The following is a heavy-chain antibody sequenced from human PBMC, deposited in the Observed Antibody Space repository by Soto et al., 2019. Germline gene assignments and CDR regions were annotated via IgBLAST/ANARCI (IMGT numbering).Heavy chain of an antibody. CDR1: GGTFSSYT. CDR2: IITILGIA. D-gene: IGHD6-13*01. CDR3: AAPLIAAAVTSGMDV. J-gene: IGHJ6*02. Sequence: QVQLVQSGAEVKKPGSSVKVSCKASGGTFSSYTISWVRQAPGQGLEWMGRIITILGIANYAQKFQGRVTITEDKSTSTAYMELSSLRSEDTAVYYCAAPLIAAAVTSGMDVWGQGTTVTVSS. V-gene: IGHV1-69*02.